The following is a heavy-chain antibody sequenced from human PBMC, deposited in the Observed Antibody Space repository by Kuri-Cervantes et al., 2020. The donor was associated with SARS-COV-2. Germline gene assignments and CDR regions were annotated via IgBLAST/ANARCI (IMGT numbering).Heavy chain of an antibody. D-gene: IGHD5-12*01. V-gene: IGHV3-74*01. CDR1: GITFSTFW. J-gene: IGHJ6*02. CDR2: INSDGSGT. CDR3: TREYRAGYHFYGMDV. Sequence: GGSLRLSCAGSGITFSTFWMHWVRQGPGKGLEWVSRINSDGSGTSYAASVEGRFTISRDNTKNTLYLQMNSLRAEDTAVYYCTREYRAGYHFYGMDVWGLGTTVTVSS.